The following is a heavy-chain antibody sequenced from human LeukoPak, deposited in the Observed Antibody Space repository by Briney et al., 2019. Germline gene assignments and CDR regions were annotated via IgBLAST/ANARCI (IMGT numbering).Heavy chain of an antibody. J-gene: IGHJ4*02. Sequence: TGGSLRLSCAASGFTFSSYAMHWVRQAPGKGLEWVAVISYDGSNKYYADSVKGRFTISRDNSKNTLYLQMNSLRAEDTAVYYCAKGEVPAGRGYYFDYWGQGTLVTVSS. V-gene: IGHV3-30*04. CDR2: ISYDGSNK. CDR3: AKGEVPAGRGYYFDY. CDR1: GFTFSSYA. D-gene: IGHD2-2*01.